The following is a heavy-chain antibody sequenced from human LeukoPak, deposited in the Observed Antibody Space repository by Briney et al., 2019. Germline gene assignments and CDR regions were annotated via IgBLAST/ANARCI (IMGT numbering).Heavy chain of an antibody. CDR2: ISGSGGST. V-gene: IGHV3-23*01. Sequence: PGGSLRLSCAASGFTFSSYPMSWVRQAPGKGLEWVSAISGSGGSTYYADSVKGRFTISRDNSKNTLYLQMNSLRAEDTAIYYCAKDAAYYYDSSGYYGYWGQGTLVTVSS. J-gene: IGHJ4*02. CDR3: AKDAAYYYDSSGYYGY. CDR1: GFTFSSYP. D-gene: IGHD3-22*01.